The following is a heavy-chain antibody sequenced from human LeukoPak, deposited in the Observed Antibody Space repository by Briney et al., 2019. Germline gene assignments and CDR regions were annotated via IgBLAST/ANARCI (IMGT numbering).Heavy chain of an antibody. V-gene: IGHV3-21*01. Sequence: GGPLRLSCAASGFTFSSYAMSWVRQAPGKGLEWVSSISSSSSYIYYADSVKGRFTISRDNAKNSLYLQMNSLRAEDTAVYYCARAGWFGELLRPGDYWGQGTLVTVSS. CDR2: ISSSSSYI. J-gene: IGHJ4*02. CDR1: GFTFSSYA. D-gene: IGHD3-10*01. CDR3: ARAGWFGELLRPGDY.